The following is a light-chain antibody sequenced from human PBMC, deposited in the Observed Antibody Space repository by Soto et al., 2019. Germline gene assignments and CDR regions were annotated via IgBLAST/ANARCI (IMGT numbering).Light chain of an antibody. Sequence: QSVLTQPASVSGSPGQSITISCTGTVGLVSWYQQHPGKVPKLIIYDDTKRPSGVSSRFSGSKSGNTASLTISGLQTEDEADYYCCLYVAGRQYVFGNGTKVT. CDR1: VGL. J-gene: IGLJ1*01. V-gene: IGLV2-23*01. CDR2: DDT. CDR3: CLYVAGRQYV.